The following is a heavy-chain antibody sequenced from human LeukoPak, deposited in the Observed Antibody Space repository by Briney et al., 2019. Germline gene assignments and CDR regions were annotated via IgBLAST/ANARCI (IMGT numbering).Heavy chain of an antibody. CDR2: ISYDGSNK. J-gene: IGHJ1*01. V-gene: IGHV3-30-3*02. Sequence: GRSLRLSCAASGFTFSSYAMHWVRQAPGKGLEWVAVISYDGSNKYYADSVKGRFTISRDNSKNTLYLQMNSLRAEDTAVYYCAKFLAVIAARDSLYFQHWGQGTLVTVSS. CDR1: GFTFSSYA. CDR3: AKFLAVIAARDSLYFQH. D-gene: IGHD6-6*01.